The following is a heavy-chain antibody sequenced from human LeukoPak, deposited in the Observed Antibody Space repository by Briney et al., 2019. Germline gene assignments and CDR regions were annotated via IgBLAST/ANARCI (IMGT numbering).Heavy chain of an antibody. Sequence: PSETLSLTCSVSGESVSSYFWSWVRQPPGKGLDWIAYMHYSGTTNYNASLKSRLTMSVDTSKNQFSLMLSSVTAADTAVYYCARDIHVIGATLYFDYWGQGILVSVSS. CDR3: ARDIHVIGATLYFDY. J-gene: IGHJ4*02. D-gene: IGHD1-26*01. CDR2: MHYSGTT. V-gene: IGHV4-59*02. CDR1: GESVSSYF.